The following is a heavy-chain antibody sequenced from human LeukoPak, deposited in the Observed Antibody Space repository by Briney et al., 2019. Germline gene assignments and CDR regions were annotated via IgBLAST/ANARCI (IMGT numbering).Heavy chain of an antibody. J-gene: IGHJ4*02. D-gene: IGHD2-2*01. CDR2: IRYDGSNK. Sequence: GVLRLSCAASGFTVSSNYMSWVRQAPGKGLEWVAFIRYDGSNKYYADSVKGRFTISRDNSKNTLYLQMNSLRAEDTAVYYCAKDRQFWVVVPKWGFDYWGQGTLVTVSS. CDR1: GFTVSSNY. V-gene: IGHV3-30*02. CDR3: AKDRQFWVVVPKWGFDY.